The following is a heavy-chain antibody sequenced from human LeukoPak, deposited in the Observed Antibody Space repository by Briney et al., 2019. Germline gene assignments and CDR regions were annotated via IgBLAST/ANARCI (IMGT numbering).Heavy chain of an antibody. V-gene: IGHV4-30-4*01. CDR3: ARSTSRGVIDY. CDR2: IYYSGST. CDR1: GGSISSGDYY. J-gene: IGHJ4*02. Sequence: SETLSLTCTVSGGSISSGDYYWSWIRQPPGKGLEWIGYIYYSGSTYYNPSLKSRVTISVDTSKNQFSLRLSSVTAADTAVYYCARSTSRGVIDYWGQGTLVTVSS.